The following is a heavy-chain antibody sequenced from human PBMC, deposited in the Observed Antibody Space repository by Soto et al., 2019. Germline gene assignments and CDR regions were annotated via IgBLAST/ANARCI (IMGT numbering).Heavy chain of an antibody. CDR3: AKDGCVDSSGYYYVSPYY. CDR1: GFTFSSYA. V-gene: IGHV3-23*01. CDR2: ISGSGGST. Sequence: EVQLLESGGGLVQPGGSLRLSCAASGFTFSSYAMSWVRQAPGKGLEWVSAISGSGGSTYYADSVKGRFTISRDNSKNTVYLQMNSLRAEDTAVYYCAKDGCVDSSGYYYVSPYYWGQGTLVTVSS. D-gene: IGHD3-22*01. J-gene: IGHJ4*02.